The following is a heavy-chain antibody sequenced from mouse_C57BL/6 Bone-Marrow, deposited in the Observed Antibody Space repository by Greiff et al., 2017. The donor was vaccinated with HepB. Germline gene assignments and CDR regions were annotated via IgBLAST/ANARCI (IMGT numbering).Heavy chain of an antibody. CDR3: ARSPDGYPYAMDY. J-gene: IGHJ4*01. CDR1: GYSIPSDY. D-gene: IGHD2-3*01. Sequence: LVESGPGLAKPSQTLSLTCSVTGYSIPSDYWNWIRKFPGNKLEYMGYISYSGSTYYNPSLKSRISITRDTSKNQYYLQLNSVTTEDTATYYCARSPDGYPYAMDYWGQGTSVTVSS. CDR2: ISYSGST. V-gene: IGHV3-8*01.